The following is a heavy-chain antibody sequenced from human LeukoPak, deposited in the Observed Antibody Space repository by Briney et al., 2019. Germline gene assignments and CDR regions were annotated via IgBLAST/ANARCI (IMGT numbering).Heavy chain of an antibody. CDR2: IYTSGST. CDR3: ARLEELLFFDY. Sequence: PSETLSLTCTVSGGSISSGSYYWSRIRQPAGKGLEWIGRIYTSGSTNYNPSLKSRVTISVDTSKNQFSLKLSSVTAADTAVYYCARLEELLFFDYWGQGTLVTVSS. J-gene: IGHJ4*02. V-gene: IGHV4-61*02. D-gene: IGHD2-15*01. CDR1: GGSISSGSYY.